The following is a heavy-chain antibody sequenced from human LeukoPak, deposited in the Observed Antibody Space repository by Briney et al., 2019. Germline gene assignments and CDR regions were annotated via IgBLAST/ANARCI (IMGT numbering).Heavy chain of an antibody. Sequence: GGSLRLSCAASGFTFSNYAMHWLRQAPGKGLEYVSAISSNGGSKYYANSVKGRFTISRDNSKKTLYLQMGSLSAEDMAIYYCARVTGDRGGFDYWGQGTLVTVSS. J-gene: IGHJ4*02. CDR2: ISSNGGSK. D-gene: IGHD7-27*01. V-gene: IGHV3-64*01. CDR1: GFTFSNYA. CDR3: ARVTGDRGGFDY.